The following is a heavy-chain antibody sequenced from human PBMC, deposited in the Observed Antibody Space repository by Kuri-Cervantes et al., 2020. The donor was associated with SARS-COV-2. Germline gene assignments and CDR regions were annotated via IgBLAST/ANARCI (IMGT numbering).Heavy chain of an antibody. J-gene: IGHJ4*02. Sequence: GGSLRLSCAVSGFTFSSYSLSWVRQAPGKGLEWVAIISYDRSNKYFADSVKGRFTISRYTSKNTLYLQMNTLRAEDTAMYYCARDRVGVHDSWGQGTLVTVSS. CDR3: ARDRVGVHDS. CDR2: ISYDRSNK. CDR1: GFTFSSYS. V-gene: IGHV3-30-3*01. D-gene: IGHD2-21*01.